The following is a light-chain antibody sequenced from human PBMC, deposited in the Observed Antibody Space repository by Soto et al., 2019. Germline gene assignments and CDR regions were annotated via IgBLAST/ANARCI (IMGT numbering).Light chain of an antibody. Sequence: QSVLTQPPSVSGAPGQRVTISCTGSSSNIGAGYDVNWYQQLPGTAPKLLIYGKNNRPSGVPDRFSGSKSGTSASLAITGLQAEDEADYYCQCYDSSLSSVVFGGGTKLTVL. V-gene: IGLV1-40*01. J-gene: IGLJ2*01. CDR1: SSNIGAGYD. CDR3: QCYDSSLSSVV. CDR2: GKN.